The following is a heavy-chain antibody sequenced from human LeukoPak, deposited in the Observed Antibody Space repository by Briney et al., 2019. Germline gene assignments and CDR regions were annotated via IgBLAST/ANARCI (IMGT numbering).Heavy chain of an antibody. CDR2: IATDGRST. CDR1: GFTFSDCY. D-gene: IGHD2-15*01. J-gene: IGHJ6*02. V-gene: IGHV3-64D*06. Sequence: GGSLRLSCSASGFTFSDCYMHWVRQAPGKGLDYVASIATDGRSTFYVDSVKGRFTISRDNSKNTLSLQMSSLRAEDTAVYYCARSISDIVVVVANYGMDVWGQGTTVTVSS. CDR3: ARSISDIVVVVANYGMDV.